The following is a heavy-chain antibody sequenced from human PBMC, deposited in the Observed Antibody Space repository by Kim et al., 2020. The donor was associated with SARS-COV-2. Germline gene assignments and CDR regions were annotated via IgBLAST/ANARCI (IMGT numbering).Heavy chain of an antibody. CDR1: GFTFSSYA. V-gene: IGHV3-30-3*01. J-gene: IGHJ6*01. Sequence: GGSLRLSCAASGFTFSSYAMHWVRQAPGKGLEWVAVISYDGSNKYYADSVKGRFTISRDNSKNTLYLQMNSLRAEDTAVYYCARDWCSSTSCFYYYYGM. CDR3: ARDWCSSTSCFYYYYGM. D-gene: IGHD2-2*01. CDR2: ISYDGSNK.